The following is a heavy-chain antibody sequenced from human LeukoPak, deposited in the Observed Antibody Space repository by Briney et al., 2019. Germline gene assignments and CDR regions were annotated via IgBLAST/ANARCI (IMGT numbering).Heavy chain of an antibody. D-gene: IGHD3-10*01. CDR2: ISSSSSYI. Sequence: PGGSLRLSCAASGFTFSSYSMNWVRQASGKGLEWVSSISSSSSYIYYADSVKGRFTISRDNAKNSLYLQMNSLRAEDTAVYYCARDRVTMVRGIISRDTAYYYYYYMDVWGKGTTVTVSS. V-gene: IGHV3-21*01. CDR3: ARDRVTMVRGIISRDTAYYYYYYMDV. CDR1: GFTFSSYS. J-gene: IGHJ6*03.